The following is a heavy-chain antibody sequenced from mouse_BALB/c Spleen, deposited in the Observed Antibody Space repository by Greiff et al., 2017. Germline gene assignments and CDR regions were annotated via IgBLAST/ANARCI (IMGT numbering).Heavy chain of an antibody. CDR1: GFSLTSYG. Sequence: VQLVESGPGLVAPSQSLSITCTVSGFSLTSYGVHWVRQPPGKGLEWLGVIWAGGSTNYNSALMSRLSISKDNSKSQVFLKMNSLQTDDTAMYYCARDDGNYIYAMDYWGQGTSVTVSS. CDR3: ARDDGNYIYAMDY. CDR2: IWAGGST. V-gene: IGHV2-9*02. J-gene: IGHJ4*01. D-gene: IGHD2-1*01.